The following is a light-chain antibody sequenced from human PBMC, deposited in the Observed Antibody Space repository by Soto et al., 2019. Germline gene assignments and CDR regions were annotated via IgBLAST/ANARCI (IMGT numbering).Light chain of an antibody. J-gene: IGKJ3*01. CDR1: QSVSSSY. CDR3: QQYGSSPVT. CDR2: GAS. Sequence: EIVLTQSPGTLSLSPGERATLSCRASQSVSSSYLAWYQQKPGQAPRLLIYGASSRATGIPDRFSGSGSGRDFTLTISRLEPEDLEVYYGQQYGSSPVTFGPGTKVDIK. V-gene: IGKV3-20*01.